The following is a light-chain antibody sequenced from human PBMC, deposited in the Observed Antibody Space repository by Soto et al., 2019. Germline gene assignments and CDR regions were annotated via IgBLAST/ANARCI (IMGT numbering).Light chain of an antibody. Sequence: QSALTQPASVSGSPGQSITISCTGTSSDLGGYNFVSWYQHHPGKAPKLMIYQVSNRPSGVSNRFSCSKSGNTASLTISGLQAEDEADYYCCSYTSSSPYVFGTGTKVTVL. CDR1: SSDLGGYNF. CDR2: QVS. J-gene: IGLJ1*01. CDR3: CSYTSSSPYV. V-gene: IGLV2-14*01.